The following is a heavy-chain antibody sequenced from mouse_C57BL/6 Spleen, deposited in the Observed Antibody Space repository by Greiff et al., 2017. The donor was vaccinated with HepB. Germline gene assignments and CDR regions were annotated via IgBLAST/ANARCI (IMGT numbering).Heavy chain of an antibody. CDR1: GYAFSSSW. CDR2: IYPGDGDT. J-gene: IGHJ2*01. Sequence: QVQLKESGPELVKPGASVKISCKASGYAFSSSWMNWVKQRPGKGLEWIGRIYPGDGDTNYNGKFKGKATLTADKSSSTAYMQLSSLTSEDSAVYFCARGITTVVPYFDYWGQGTTLTVSS. V-gene: IGHV1-82*01. D-gene: IGHD1-1*01. CDR3: ARGITTVVPYFDY.